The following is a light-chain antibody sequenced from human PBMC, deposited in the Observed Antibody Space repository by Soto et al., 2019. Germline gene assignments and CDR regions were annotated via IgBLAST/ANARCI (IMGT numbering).Light chain of an antibody. CDR2: DAF. CDR1: QSVGRN. J-gene: IGKJ2*01. CDR3: QQYNNWPYT. V-gene: IGKV3-15*01. Sequence: EIVMTQSPATLAVFPGERVTLSCRASQSVGRNLAWYQQKPGQAPRLLIYDAFLRATNLPARFSGSGSETEFTLSIGSLQSDDLAVYYCQQYNNWPYTFGQGTKVDIK.